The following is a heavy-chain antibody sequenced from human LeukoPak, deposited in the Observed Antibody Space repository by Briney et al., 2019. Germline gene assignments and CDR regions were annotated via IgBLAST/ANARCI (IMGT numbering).Heavy chain of an antibody. J-gene: IGHJ6*02. CDR2: VYSGGHT. D-gene: IGHD3-10*02. CDR3: ARFIFGYYGMDV. CDR1: GLIVSNNY. V-gene: IGHV3-53*01. Sequence: GGSLRLSCAASGLIVSNNYMSWVRQAPGKGLEWVSIVYSGGHTYYADSVKGRFTISRDKSKNTLYLQMSSLRAEDTAVYYCARFIFGYYGMDVWGQGTTVTVSS.